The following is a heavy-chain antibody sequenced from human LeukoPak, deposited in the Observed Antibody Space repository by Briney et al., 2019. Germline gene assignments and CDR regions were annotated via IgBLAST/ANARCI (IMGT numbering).Heavy chain of an antibody. V-gene: IGHV3-48*03. D-gene: IGHD5-24*01. CDR2: ISSSGSTI. CDR3: ARMMATIPRGVPDS. Sequence: NPGGSLRLSCAASGFTFSSYEMNWVRQAPGKGLEWVSYISSSGSTIYYADSVKGRFTISRDNAKNSLYLQMNSLRAEDTAVYYCARMMATIPRGVPDSWGQGTLVTVSS. J-gene: IGHJ4*02. CDR1: GFTFSSYE.